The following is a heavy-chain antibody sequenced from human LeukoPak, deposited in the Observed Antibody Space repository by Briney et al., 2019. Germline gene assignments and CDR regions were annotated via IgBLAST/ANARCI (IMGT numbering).Heavy chain of an antibody. Sequence: GGSLRLSCAASGFTFSDYYMSWIRQAPGKGLEWVSYISSSSSYTNYADSVKGRFTISRDNAKNSLYLQMNSLRAEDTAVYYCARDRQQLGSEIDYWGQGTLVTVSS. CDR3: ARDRQQLGSEIDY. V-gene: IGHV3-11*06. CDR1: GFTFSDYY. J-gene: IGHJ4*02. CDR2: ISSSSSYT. D-gene: IGHD6-13*01.